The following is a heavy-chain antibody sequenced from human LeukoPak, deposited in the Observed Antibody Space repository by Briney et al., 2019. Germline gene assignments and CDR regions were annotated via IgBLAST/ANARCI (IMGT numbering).Heavy chain of an antibody. V-gene: IGHV3-48*03. CDR2: ISSSGSTT. CDR1: GFTFSSYE. CDR3: ARDNYDSSGYYFD. J-gene: IGHJ4*02. D-gene: IGHD3-22*01. Sequence: GGSLRLSCAASGFTFSSYELNSVRQAPGKGLEWVSYISSSGSTTHYADSVKGRFTISRDNAKKSLYLQMNSLRAEDTAVYYCARDNYDSSGYYFDWGQGTLVTVSS.